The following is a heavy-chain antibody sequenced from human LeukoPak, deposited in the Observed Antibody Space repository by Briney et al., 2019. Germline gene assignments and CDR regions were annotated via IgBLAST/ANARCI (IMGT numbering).Heavy chain of an antibody. V-gene: IGHV1-46*01. J-gene: IGHJ3*02. CDR3: ARGMYYYDRSAYSRVEAFDI. CDR1: GYTFTSHY. D-gene: IGHD3-22*01. CDR2: INPSGGST. Sequence: ASVKVSCKASGYTFTSHYIHRVRQAPGQGLEWMGIINPSGGSTSYAPKFQGRVTMTRDTSTSTVYMELSSLRSEDTAVYFCARGMYYYDRSAYSRVEAFDIWGQGTMVTVSS.